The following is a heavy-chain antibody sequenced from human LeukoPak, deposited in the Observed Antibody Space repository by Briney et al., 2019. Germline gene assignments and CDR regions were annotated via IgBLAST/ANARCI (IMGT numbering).Heavy chain of an antibody. V-gene: IGHV5-51*01. CDR2: IFPGDSET. D-gene: IGHD3-22*01. CDR3: ARLYYYDSSGYSYFDL. Sequence: GESLKISCKGSGYSFTTHWIGWVRQLPGKGLEWMGLIFPGDSETIYSPSLQGQVTISADKSINTAYLRWSSLKASDTAMYYCARLYYYDSSGYSYFDLWGRGTLVTVSS. CDR1: GYSFTTHW. J-gene: IGHJ2*01.